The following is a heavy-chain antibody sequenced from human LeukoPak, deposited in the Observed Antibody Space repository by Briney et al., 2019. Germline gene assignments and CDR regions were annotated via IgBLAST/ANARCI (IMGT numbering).Heavy chain of an antibody. D-gene: IGHD2-2*03. J-gene: IGHJ4*02. Sequence: SETLSLTCAVYGGSFSGYYWSWIRQPPGKGLEWIGSIYHSGSTYYNPSLKSRVTISVDTSKNQFSLKLSSVTAADTAVYYCARRYGYCSSTSCWDWGQGTLVTVSS. CDR1: GGSFSGYY. CDR3: ARRYGYCSSTSCWD. V-gene: IGHV4-34*01. CDR2: IYHSGST.